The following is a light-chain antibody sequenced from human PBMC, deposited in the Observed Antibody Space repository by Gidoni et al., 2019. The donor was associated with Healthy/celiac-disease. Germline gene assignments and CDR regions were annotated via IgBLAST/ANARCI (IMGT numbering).Light chain of an antibody. CDR3: QQYNNWPWT. Sequence: EIVMTQSPATLSVSPGERAPLSCRARQSVSSNLAWYQQKPGQAPRLLIYGASTRATGIPARFSGSGSGTEFTLTISSLQSEDFAVYYCQQYNNWPWTFGQXTKVEIK. J-gene: IGKJ1*01. CDR2: GAS. CDR1: QSVSSN. V-gene: IGKV3-15*01.